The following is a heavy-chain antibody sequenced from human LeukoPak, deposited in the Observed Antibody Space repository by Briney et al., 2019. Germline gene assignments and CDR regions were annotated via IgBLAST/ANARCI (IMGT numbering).Heavy chain of an antibody. D-gene: IGHD3-3*01. CDR3: ARASHSVVLRFLEWLAYFDY. J-gene: IGHJ4*02. CDR1: GYTFTSYD. Sequence: ASVKVSCKASGYTFTSYDINWVRQTTGQGLEWMEWMNPNSGNTGYAQKFQGRVTITRNTSISTAYMELSSLRSEDTAVYYCARASHSVVLRFLEWLAYFDYWGQGTLVTVSS. CDR2: MNPNSGNT. V-gene: IGHV1-8*03.